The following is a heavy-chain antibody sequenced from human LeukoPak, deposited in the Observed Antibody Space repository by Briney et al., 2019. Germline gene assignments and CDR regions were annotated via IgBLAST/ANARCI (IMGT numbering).Heavy chain of an antibody. Sequence: GASLKVSCMASGYTFTGYYMHWVRQAPGQGLEWMGWINPNSGGTNYAQKFQGRVTMTRDTSISTAYMELSRLRSDDTAAYYCARVRFGELLSDYWGQGTLVTVSS. CDR2: INPNSGGT. CDR3: ARVRFGELLSDY. D-gene: IGHD3-10*01. J-gene: IGHJ4*02. CDR1: GYTFTGYY. V-gene: IGHV1-2*02.